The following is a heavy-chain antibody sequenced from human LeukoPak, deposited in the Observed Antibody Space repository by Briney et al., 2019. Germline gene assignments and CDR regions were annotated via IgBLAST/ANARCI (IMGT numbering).Heavy chain of an antibody. D-gene: IGHD6-19*01. CDR2: ISSSGSTI. CDR3: ARGVAGPRGYYFDY. V-gene: IGHV3-11*04. Sequence: PGGSLRLSCAASGFTFDDYAMHWVRQAPGKGLEWVSYISSSGSTIYYADSVKGRFTISRDNAKNSLYLQMNSLRAEDTAVYYCARGVAGPRGYYFDYWGQGTLVTVSS. J-gene: IGHJ4*02. CDR1: GFTFDDYA.